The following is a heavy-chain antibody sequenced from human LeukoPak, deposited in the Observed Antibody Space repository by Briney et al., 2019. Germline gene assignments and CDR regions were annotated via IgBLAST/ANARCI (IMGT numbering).Heavy chain of an antibody. V-gene: IGHV3-23*01. Sequence: GGSLRLSCAASGFTFSSYAMSWVRQAPGKGLEWVSAIGGSGGSTYYADSVKGRFTISRDNSKNTLYLQMNSLRAEDTAVYYCAKANGNTMYYFDYWGQGTLVTVSS. D-gene: IGHD3-10*02. CDR1: GFTFSSYA. CDR3: AKANGNTMYYFDY. J-gene: IGHJ4*02. CDR2: IGGSGGST.